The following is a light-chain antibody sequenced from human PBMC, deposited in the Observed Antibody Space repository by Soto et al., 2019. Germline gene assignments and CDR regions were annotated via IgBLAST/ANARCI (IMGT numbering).Light chain of an antibody. V-gene: IGKV3-20*01. Sequence: EIVLTQSPGTLSLSPGERATLSCRASQSVSSSYLTWYQQKPGQAPRLLIYGASSRATGIPDRFSGSGSGTGFTLTLSRLEPEDFAVYYCQQYGSSGYTFGQGTKLEIK. CDR2: GAS. CDR1: QSVSSSY. CDR3: QQYGSSGYT. J-gene: IGKJ2*01.